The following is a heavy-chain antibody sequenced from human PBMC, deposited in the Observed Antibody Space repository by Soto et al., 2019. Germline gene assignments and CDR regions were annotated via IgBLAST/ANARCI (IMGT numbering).Heavy chain of an antibody. CDR3: ARHFSVDYFDY. CDR1: GDSSTSNSYF. J-gene: IGHJ4*02. Sequence: LETLSLTCTVSGDSSTSNSYFWAWIRQPPGKGLEWIGSIYYSGTTYYNPSLKSRVTISVDRSKNQFSLKLSSVTAADTAVYYCARHFSVDYFDYWGQGALVTVSS. CDR2: IYYSGTT. V-gene: IGHV4-39*01.